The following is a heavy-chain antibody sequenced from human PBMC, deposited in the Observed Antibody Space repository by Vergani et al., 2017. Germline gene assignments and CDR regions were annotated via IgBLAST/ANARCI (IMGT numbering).Heavy chain of an antibody. V-gene: IGHV3-23*01. CDR1: GFTFSSYA. J-gene: IGHJ6*02. D-gene: IGHD2-2*01. Sequence: EVHLLESGGGLVQPGGSLRLSCAASGFTFSSYAMSWVRQATGKGLEWVSAISGSGGSTYYADSVKGRFTISRDNSKNTLYLQRSSLRAAHTAVYYCVKDRDGVVPAHHLIGPYGMDVWGQGTTVTVSS. CDR3: VKDRDGVVPAHHLIGPYGMDV. CDR2: ISGSGGST.